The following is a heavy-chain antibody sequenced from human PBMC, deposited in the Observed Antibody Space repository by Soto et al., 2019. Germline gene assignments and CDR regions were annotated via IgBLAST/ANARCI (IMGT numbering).Heavy chain of an antibody. CDR1: GGSISSGDYY. J-gene: IGHJ4*02. CDR3: AREMATISPDYFDY. V-gene: IGHV4-30-4*01. Sequence: SETLSLTCTVSGGSISSGDYYWSWIRQPPGKGLEWIGYIYYSGSTYYNPSLKSRVTISVDTSKNQFSLKLSSVTAADTAVYYCAREMATISPDYFDYWGQGTLVTVS. CDR2: IYYSGST. D-gene: IGHD5-12*01.